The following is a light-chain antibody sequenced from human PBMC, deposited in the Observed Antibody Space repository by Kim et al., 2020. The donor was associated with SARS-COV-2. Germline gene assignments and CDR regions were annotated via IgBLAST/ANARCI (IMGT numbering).Light chain of an antibody. CDR3: MQALQSSWT. V-gene: IGKV2-28*01. CDR2: LGS. CDR1: QSLLHSNGYKY. J-gene: IGKJ2*01. Sequence: EPASISCRSSQSLLHSNGYKYLDWYLQKPGQSPQLLIYLGSNRASGVPDRFSGSGSGTDFTLKISRVEAEDVGIYYCMQALQSSWTFGQGTKLEI.